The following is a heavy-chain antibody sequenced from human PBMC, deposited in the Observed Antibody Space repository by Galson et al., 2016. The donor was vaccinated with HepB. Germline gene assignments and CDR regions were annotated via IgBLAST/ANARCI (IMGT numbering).Heavy chain of an antibody. V-gene: IGHV3-23*01. CDR1: GFTFSNYA. CDR3: AKDIVLIPAATDAFDI. Sequence: SLRLSCAASGFTFSNYAMSWVRQAPGKGLEWVSGISGRGGSTYYADSVKGRFTISRDSSKNTVYLQMSSLRAEDTALYYCAKDIVLIPAATDAFDIWGQGTMVTVSS. D-gene: IGHD2-2*01. J-gene: IGHJ3*02. CDR2: ISGRGGST.